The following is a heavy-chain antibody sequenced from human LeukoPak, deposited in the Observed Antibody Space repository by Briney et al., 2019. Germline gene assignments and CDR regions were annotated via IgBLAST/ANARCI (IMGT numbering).Heavy chain of an antibody. CDR1: GGSISSGDCY. Sequence: SQTLSLTCTVSGGSISSGDCYWSWIRQPPGKGLEWIGYIYYSGSTYYNPSLKSRVTISVDTSKNQFSLKLSSVTAADTAVYYCARVEAAAGPLNSFWFDPWGQGTLVTVSS. J-gene: IGHJ5*02. CDR2: IYYSGST. CDR3: ARVEAAAGPLNSFWFDP. V-gene: IGHV4-30-4*01. D-gene: IGHD6-13*01.